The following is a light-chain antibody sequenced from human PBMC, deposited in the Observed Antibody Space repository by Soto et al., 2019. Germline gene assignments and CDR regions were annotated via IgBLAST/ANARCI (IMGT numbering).Light chain of an antibody. V-gene: IGKV1-5*03. J-gene: IGKJ4*02. Sequence: DIQMTQSPSTLSASVGDRVTITCRASQSISSWLAWYQQKPGKAPKLLIYKASSLEIGVPSRFSGSGSGTEFSLIISSLQPDDFVTYYCQQYGDYTTFGRGTKVEIK. CDR1: QSISSW. CDR2: KAS. CDR3: QQYGDYTT.